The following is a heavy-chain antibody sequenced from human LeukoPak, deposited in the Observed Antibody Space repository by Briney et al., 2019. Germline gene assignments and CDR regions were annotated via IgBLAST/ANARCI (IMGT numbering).Heavy chain of an antibody. CDR2: IKQDGSEK. J-gene: IGHJ4*02. CDR1: GFTFSSYW. V-gene: IGHV3-7*01. Sequence: GGSLRLSCAASGFTFSSYWMSWVRQAPGKGLEWVANIKQDGSEKYYVDSVKGRFTISRDNAKNSLYLQMNSLRAEDTAVYYRARDDFWSGFGFDYWGQGTLVTVSS. D-gene: IGHD3-3*01. CDR3: ARDDFWSGFGFDY.